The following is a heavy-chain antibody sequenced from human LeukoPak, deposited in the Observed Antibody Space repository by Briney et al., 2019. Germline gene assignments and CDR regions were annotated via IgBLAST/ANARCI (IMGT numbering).Heavy chain of an antibody. V-gene: IGHV3-23*01. J-gene: IGHJ6*04. CDR3: AKALGLSRNGMDV. CDR1: GFTFSSNA. Sequence: GGSLSLSCAGSGFTFSSNAMNWVRQAPGKGLERVSAISRTGDITYYADSVKGRFTISRDNSKNSMYLQMNSLRAEDTAVYYCAKALGLSRNGMDVWGEGTRVTVSS. CDR2: ISRTGDIT.